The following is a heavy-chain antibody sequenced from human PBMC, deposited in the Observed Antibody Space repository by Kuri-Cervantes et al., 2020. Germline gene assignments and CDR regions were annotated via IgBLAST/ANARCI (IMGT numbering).Heavy chain of an antibody. D-gene: IGHD3-9*01. CDR1: GFTFSSYA. CDR3: ANPTLTIKGGMDV. V-gene: IGHV3-64*01. CDR2: ISSNGGST. Sequence: GGSLRLSCAASGFTFSSYAMHWVRQAPGKGLEYVSAISSNGGSTYYANSVKGRFTISRDNSKNTLYLQMNSLRAEDTAVYYCANPTLTIKGGMDVWGQGTTVTVSS. J-gene: IGHJ6*02.